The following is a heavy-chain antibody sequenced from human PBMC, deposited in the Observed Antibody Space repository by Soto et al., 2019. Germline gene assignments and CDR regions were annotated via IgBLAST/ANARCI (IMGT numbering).Heavy chain of an antibody. Sequence: PSETLSLTCTVSGGSIKNYYWSWIRQPPGKGLEWIGYMYYSGSTNYNPSLKTRVTISVDTSKNQFSLKLSSVTAADTAVYYCATFLSGYDYYFDSWGQGILVTVSS. CDR3: ATFLSGYDYYFDS. D-gene: IGHD5-12*01. J-gene: IGHJ4*02. CDR2: MYYSGST. V-gene: IGHV4-59*08. CDR1: GGSIKNYY.